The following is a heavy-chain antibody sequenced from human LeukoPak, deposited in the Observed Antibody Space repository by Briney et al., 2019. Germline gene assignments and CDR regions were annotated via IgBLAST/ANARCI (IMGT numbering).Heavy chain of an antibody. V-gene: IGHV3-21*04. J-gene: IGHJ4*02. CDR3: AREGYWNYDY. Sequence: SGGSLRLSCAASGFTFSSYSMNWVRQAPGKGLEWVSSISSSSSYIYYADSVKGRFTISRDLSKNTLYLQMNSLRAEDTAVYYCAREGYWNYDYWGQGTLVTVSS. CDR1: GFTFSSYS. CDR2: ISSSSSYI. D-gene: IGHD1-7*01.